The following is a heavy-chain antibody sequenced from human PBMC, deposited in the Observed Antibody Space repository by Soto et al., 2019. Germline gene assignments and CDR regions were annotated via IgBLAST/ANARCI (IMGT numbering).Heavy chain of an antibody. CDR2: ISSSSSTI. D-gene: IGHD5-18*01. J-gene: IGHJ6*02. CDR1: GFTFSSYS. CDR3: ARASDVDTAMVHYSVYYYYGMDV. V-gene: IGHV3-48*02. Sequence: PGGSLRLSCAASGFTFSSYSMNWVRQAPGKGLEWVSYISSSSSTIYYADTVKGRFTISRDNAKNSLYLQMNSLRDEDTAVYYCARASDVDTAMVHYSVYYYYGMDVWGQGTTVTVSS.